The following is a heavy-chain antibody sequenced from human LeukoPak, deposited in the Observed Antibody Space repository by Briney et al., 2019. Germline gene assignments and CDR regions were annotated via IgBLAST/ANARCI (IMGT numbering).Heavy chain of an antibody. CDR2: ISSSSSYI. D-gene: IGHD2-2*01. CDR1: GFTFSSYS. CDR3: ARDKEACSSTSCYAGGYGMDV. J-gene: IGHJ6*02. Sequence: PGGSLRLSCAASGFTFSSYSMNWVRQAPGKGLEWVSSISSSSSYIYYADSVKGRFTISRDNAKNSLYLQMNSLRAEDMAVYYCARDKEACSSTSCYAGGYGMDVWGQGTTVTVSS. V-gene: IGHV3-21*01.